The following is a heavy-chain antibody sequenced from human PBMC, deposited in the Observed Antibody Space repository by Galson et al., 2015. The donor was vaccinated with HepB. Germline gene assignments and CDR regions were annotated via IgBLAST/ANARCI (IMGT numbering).Heavy chain of an antibody. J-gene: IGHJ4*02. CDR3: AREDYHGSGSYSY. D-gene: IGHD3-10*01. V-gene: IGHV1-69*13. CDR1: GGTFRSYT. CDR2: IIPVFGTV. Sequence: SVKVSCKASGGTFRSYTISWVRQAPRQGLEWMGGIIPVFGTVNYAQKFQGRVTITADESTRTAYMELSSLRSEDTAVYYCAREDYHGSGSYSYWGQGTLVSVSS.